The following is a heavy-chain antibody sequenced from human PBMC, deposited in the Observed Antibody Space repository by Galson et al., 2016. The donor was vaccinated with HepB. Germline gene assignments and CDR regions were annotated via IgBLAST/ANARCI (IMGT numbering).Heavy chain of an antibody. Sequence: SLRLSCAASGFNFNTYDMNWVRQAPGKGLEWVSYISRTSSYIYYADSVRGRFTISRDNAKNSLFLQLNSLRAADTAIYYCARDMAGYNWIDFWGLGTLVPVSS. CDR2: ISRTSSYI. CDR1: GFNFNTYD. CDR3: ARDMAGYNWIDF. D-gene: IGHD5-24*01. J-gene: IGHJ4*02. V-gene: IGHV3-21*01.